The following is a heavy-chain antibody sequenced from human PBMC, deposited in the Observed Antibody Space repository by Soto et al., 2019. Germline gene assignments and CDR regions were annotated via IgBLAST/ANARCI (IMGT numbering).Heavy chain of an antibody. J-gene: IGHJ5*02. V-gene: IGHV3-23*01. D-gene: IGHD3-3*01. CDR2: ISGGGSDT. CDR1: GVTFRSFA. CDR3: AEDHRLEWFFPLDA. Sequence: GGSMRDSSCAAGVTFRSFAMSWVRQAPGKGLEWVSGISGGGSDTYYSDSVRGRFTISRDNSKNTLYLQMNSLRVEDSAVYFCAEDHRLEWFFPLDARGQGTLVTVSS.